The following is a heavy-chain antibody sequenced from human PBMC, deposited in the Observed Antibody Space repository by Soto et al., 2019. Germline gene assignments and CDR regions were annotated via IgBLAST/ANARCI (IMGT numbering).Heavy chain of an antibody. J-gene: IGHJ5*02. Sequence: QVQLQESGPGLVKPSQTLSLTCTVSGGSISSGDYYWSWIRQPPGKGLEWIGYIYYSGSTYYNPSLKSRVTILVDTSKNQFSLKRSSVTAADTAVYYCARDSHDNSNYLSNWFDPWGQGTLVTVSS. D-gene: IGHD4-4*01. CDR1: GGSISSGDYY. CDR2: IYYSGST. CDR3: ARDSHDNSNYLSNWFDP. V-gene: IGHV4-30-4*01.